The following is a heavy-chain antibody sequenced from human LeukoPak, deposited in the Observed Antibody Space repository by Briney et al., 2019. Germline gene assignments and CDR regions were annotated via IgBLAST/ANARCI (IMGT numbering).Heavy chain of an antibody. Sequence: PGGSLRLSCAASGLTFSTYWMSWVRQAPGKGLDWVAKIKPDGCGKYFVDSVKGRFTISRDNAKNSLYLQMNSLRAEDTALYYCATDSAYSFEYWGQGTPVTVSS. D-gene: IGHD1-26*01. J-gene: IGHJ4*02. V-gene: IGHV3-7*04. CDR2: IKPDGCGK. CDR3: ATDSAYSFEY. CDR1: GLTFSTYW.